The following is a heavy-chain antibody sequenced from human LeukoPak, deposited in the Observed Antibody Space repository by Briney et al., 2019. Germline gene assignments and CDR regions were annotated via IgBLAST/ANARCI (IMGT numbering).Heavy chain of an antibody. CDR3: ARESGSYYEDAFDI. CDR2: ISGYNGNT. V-gene: IGHV1-18*01. D-gene: IGHD3-10*01. Sequence: ASVNVSCKASGYSFTSYGISWVRQAPGQGLEWMGWISGYNGNTNYAQKLQGRVTMTTDTFTSTAYMELRSLRSDDTAVYYCARESGSYYEDAFDIWGQGTMVTVSS. CDR1: GYSFTSYG. J-gene: IGHJ3*02.